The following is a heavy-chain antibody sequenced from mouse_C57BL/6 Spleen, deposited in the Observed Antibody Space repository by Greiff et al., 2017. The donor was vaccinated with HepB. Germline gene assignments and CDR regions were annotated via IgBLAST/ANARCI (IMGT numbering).Heavy chain of an antibody. CDR1: GYAFTNYL. V-gene: IGHV1-54*01. J-gene: IGHJ3*01. Sequence: VQLQQSGAELVRPGTSVKVSCKASGYAFTNYLIEWVKQRPGQGLEWIGVINPGSGGTNYNEKFKGKATLTADKSSSTAYMQLSSLTSEDSAVYFCAGEEAYWGQGTLVTVSA. CDR3: AGEEAY. CDR2: INPGSGGT.